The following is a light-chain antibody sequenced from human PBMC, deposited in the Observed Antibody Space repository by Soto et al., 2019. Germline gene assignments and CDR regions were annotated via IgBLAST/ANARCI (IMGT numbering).Light chain of an antibody. Sequence: SALTQPPSVSGSPGQSVAISCTGTSSGVGSYNRVSWYQQPPGAAPKLMIYEVSNRPSGVPDRFSGSKSGNTASLTISGLQAEDEADYYCNSYTGSSTYVFGTGTKVTVL. CDR3: NSYTGSSTYV. CDR1: SSGVGSYNR. J-gene: IGLJ1*01. V-gene: IGLV2-18*02. CDR2: EVS.